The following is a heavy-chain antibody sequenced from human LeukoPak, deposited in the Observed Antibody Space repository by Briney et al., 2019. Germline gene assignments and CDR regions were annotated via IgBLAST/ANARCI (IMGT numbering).Heavy chain of an antibody. J-gene: IGHJ4*02. CDR1: GFTFSNYA. Sequence: GGSLRLSCAASGFTFSNYAMSWVRQAPGKGLEWVSAITGSGGNTYYADSVKGRFTISRDNSKNTVSLQMNSLRAEDTAVYYCAKWGDYDVLTGYYVSDYWGQGTLVTVSS. CDR3: AKWGDYDVLTGYYVSDY. CDR2: ITGSGGNT. D-gene: IGHD3-9*01. V-gene: IGHV3-23*01.